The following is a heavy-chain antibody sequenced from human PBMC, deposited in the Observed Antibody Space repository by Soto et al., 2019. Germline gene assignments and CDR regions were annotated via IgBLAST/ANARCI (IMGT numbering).Heavy chain of an antibody. CDR3: ARDSRPNYTSSSYYFDY. V-gene: IGHV4-31*03. D-gene: IGHD6-13*01. Sequence: SLTCTVSSGPISSGGSYWSWVRQHPGKGLEWVGCIYYSGTTYYNPSLESRVTISVDTSKNQFSLKLSSVTAADTAVYYCARDSRPNYTSSSYYFDYWGQGTLVTVSS. CDR2: IYYSGTT. J-gene: IGHJ4*02. CDR1: SGPISSGGSY.